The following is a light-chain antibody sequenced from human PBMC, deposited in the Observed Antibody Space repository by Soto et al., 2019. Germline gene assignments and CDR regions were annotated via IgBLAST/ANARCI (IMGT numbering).Light chain of an antibody. V-gene: IGLV2-14*01. Sequence: QSVLTQPASVSGPPGQSITIPCTGTSSDVGGYNYVSWYQQHPGKAPKLMIYGVSNRPSGVSNRFSASKSGNTASLTISGLQAENEADYYCSSYTSSSTVLFGGGTKLTVL. J-gene: IGLJ2*01. CDR3: SSYTSSSTVL. CDR1: SSDVGGYNY. CDR2: GVS.